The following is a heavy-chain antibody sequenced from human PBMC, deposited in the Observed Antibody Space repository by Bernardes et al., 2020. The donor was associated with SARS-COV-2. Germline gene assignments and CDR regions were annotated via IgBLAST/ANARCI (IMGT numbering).Heavy chain of an antibody. J-gene: IGHJ4*02. CDR3: ARTSSPSRSHIDF. Sequence: SGPTLAKPTQTLTLTCTFSGFSLSTTGMRVNWIRQPPGKALEWLARIDWDDDTFYSTSLKTRLTISKDTSKNQVVLTMTDMDPVDTATYYCARTSSPSRSHIDFWGQGTMVTVSS. CDR1: GFSLSTTGMR. D-gene: IGHD3-16*02. CDR2: IDWDDDT. V-gene: IGHV2-70*04.